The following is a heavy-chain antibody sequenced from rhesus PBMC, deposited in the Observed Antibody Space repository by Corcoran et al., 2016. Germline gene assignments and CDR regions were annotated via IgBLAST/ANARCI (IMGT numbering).Heavy chain of an antibody. Sequence: QVTLKESGPALVKPTQTLTLTCTFSGFSLSTSGRGVGWLRQPSRKSLEWLALIYWDDDKRYSTSLKSRLTISKDTSKNQVVLTMTNMDPVDTATYYCARDQYCAGSGCYGFDYWGQGVLVTVSS. CDR2: IYWDDDK. D-gene: IGHD2-21*01. V-gene: IGHV2-1*01. CDR1: GFSLSTSGRG. CDR3: ARDQYCAGSGCYGFDY. J-gene: IGHJ4*01.